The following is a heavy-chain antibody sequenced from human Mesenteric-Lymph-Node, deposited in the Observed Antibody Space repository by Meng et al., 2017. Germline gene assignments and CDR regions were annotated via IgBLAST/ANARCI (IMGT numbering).Heavy chain of an antibody. CDR2: INPNSGGT. V-gene: IGHV1-2*06. D-gene: IGHD6-19*01. J-gene: IGHJ5*02. CDR3: ARRPHGQWLANWFDP. CDR1: GYTFTSYY. Sequence: ASVKVSCKASGYTFTSYYMHWVRQAPGQGLEWMGQINPNSGGTNYAQNFQGRVTMTRDTSINTAYLELSSLSSDDTAVYYCARRPHGQWLANWFDPWGQGTLVTVSS.